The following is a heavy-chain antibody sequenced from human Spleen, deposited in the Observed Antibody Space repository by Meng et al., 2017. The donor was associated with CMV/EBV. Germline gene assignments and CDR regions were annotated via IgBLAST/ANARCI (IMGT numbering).Heavy chain of an antibody. V-gene: IGHV3-69-1*02. D-gene: IGHD3-10*01. CDR3: AREEFPQALRFDP. CDR2: MYSGGSST. CDR1: GFTFSDYY. Sequence: GGSLRLSCAASGFTFSDYYMNWVRQAPGRGLEWVSVMYSGGSSTFYADSVKGRFTISRANTKNSLYLQMNSLRAEDTALYYCAREEFPQALRFDPWGQGTLVTVSS. J-gene: IGHJ5*02.